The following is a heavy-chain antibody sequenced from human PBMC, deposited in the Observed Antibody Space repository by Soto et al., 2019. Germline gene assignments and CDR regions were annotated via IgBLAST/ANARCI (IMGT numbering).Heavy chain of an antibody. J-gene: IGHJ4*02. D-gene: IGHD2-2*01. V-gene: IGHV3-21*01. CDR3: ARRLGYCSSTSCYAGWYFDY. Sequence: EVQLVESGGGLVKPGGSLRLSCAASGFTFSSYSMNWVRQAPSKGLEWVSSISSSSSYIYYADSVKGRFTISRDNAKNSLYLQMNSLRAEDTAVYYCARRLGYCSSTSCYAGWYFDYWGQGTQVTVSS. CDR2: ISSSSSYI. CDR1: GFTFSSYS.